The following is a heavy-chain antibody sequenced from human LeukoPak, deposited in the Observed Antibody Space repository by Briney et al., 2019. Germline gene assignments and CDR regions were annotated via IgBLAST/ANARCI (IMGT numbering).Heavy chain of an antibody. CDR1: GFTFGNHW. CDR3: SRSLDD. Sequence: GGSLRLSCAASGFTFGNHWMDWARQAPGKGLEWVANIKYDGSEKYYVDSVKGRFTISRDNAKKLVYLEMNSLRAEDTAVYYCSRSLDDWGQGTLVTVSS. V-gene: IGHV3-7*01. CDR2: IKYDGSEK. J-gene: IGHJ4*02.